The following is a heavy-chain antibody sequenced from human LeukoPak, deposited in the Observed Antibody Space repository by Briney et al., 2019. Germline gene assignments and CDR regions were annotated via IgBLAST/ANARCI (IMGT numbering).Heavy chain of an antibody. J-gene: IGHJ3*02. CDR2: IYWDDDK. D-gene: IGHD4-17*01. CDR1: GFLLNTTGVG. Sequence: SGPTLVKPTQTLSLNCTFSGFLLNTTGVGVGWIRQPPGKALEWLALIYWDDDKRYSPSLNSRLTITKDTSKNQVVLIMTNTEPFITATCYCAHVIYDYGDLDAFDIGGQGTMVTVSS. V-gene: IGHV2-5*02. CDR3: AHVIYDYGDLDAFDI.